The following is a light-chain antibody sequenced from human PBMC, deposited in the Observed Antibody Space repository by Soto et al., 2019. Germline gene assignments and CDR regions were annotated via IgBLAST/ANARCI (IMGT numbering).Light chain of an antibody. Sequence: EIVVTQSPATLSLSPGERATLSCRASQSVSSYLAWYQQKPGQAPRLLIYDASNRATGIPARFSGSGSGTDFTLTISSLEPEDFAVYYCQQYSNWPLTFGGGTKVDIK. CDR2: DAS. J-gene: IGKJ4*01. CDR1: QSVSSY. CDR3: QQYSNWPLT. V-gene: IGKV3-11*01.